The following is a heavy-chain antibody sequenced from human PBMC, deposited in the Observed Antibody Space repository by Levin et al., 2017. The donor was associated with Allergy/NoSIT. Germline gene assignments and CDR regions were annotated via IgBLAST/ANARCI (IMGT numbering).Heavy chain of an antibody. D-gene: IGHD5-12*01. CDR1: GYTFTSYA. Sequence: PGESLKISCKASGYTFTSYAIHWVRQAPGQRLEWMGWINAGNGNTKYSQKFQGRVTITRDTSASAAYMELSSLRSEDTAVYYCARDLGYSGYGDLVDWGQGTLVTVSS. J-gene: IGHJ4*02. CDR2: INAGNGNT. V-gene: IGHV1-3*01. CDR3: ARDLGYSGYGDLVD.